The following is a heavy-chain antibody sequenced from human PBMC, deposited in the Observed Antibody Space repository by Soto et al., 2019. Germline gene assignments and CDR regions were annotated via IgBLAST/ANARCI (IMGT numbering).Heavy chain of an antibody. CDR3: ARVPYTNWFEP. V-gene: IGHV4-34*01. CDR2: INHSGST. J-gene: IGHJ5*02. D-gene: IGHD1-1*01. CDR1: GGSFSGYY. Sequence: PSETLSLTCAVYGGSFSGYYWSWIRQPPGKGLEWIGEINHSGSTNYNPSLKSRVTISVDTSKNQFSLKLSSVTAADTAVYYCARVPYTNWFEPWGQGTLVTVSS.